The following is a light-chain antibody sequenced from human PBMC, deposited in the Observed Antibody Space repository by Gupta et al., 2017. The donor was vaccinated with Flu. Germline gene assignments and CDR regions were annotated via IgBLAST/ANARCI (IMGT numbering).Light chain of an antibody. V-gene: IGLV1-44*01. Sequence: QSVLTQPPSASETPGQRVTISCSGSSSNIGNNPVNWYQQFPGTAPKLVIYNNSQRPSGVPDRCSGSKSGTSASLAISGLQSDDEADYYCSALDDSRDGFVFGTGTTVTVL. J-gene: IGLJ1*01. CDR1: SSNIGNNP. CDR3: SALDDSRDGFV. CDR2: NNS.